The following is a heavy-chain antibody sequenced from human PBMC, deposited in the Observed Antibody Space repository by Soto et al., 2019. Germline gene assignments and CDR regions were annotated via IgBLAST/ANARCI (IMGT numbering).Heavy chain of an antibody. J-gene: IGHJ4*02. V-gene: IGHV3-9*01. CDR1: GFTVDDYA. CDR3: ATDAYYYDSSGPIILDY. CDR2: ISWNSGYI. Sequence: EVQLVESGGGLVQPGRYLRLSCAASGFTVDDYAMHWVRQAPWKGLEWVSGISWNSGYIGYADSVKGRFTISRDNAKNSLFMQMNSRGAGDTALYYCATDAYYYDSSGPIILDYWGQGPLVTVSS. D-gene: IGHD3-22*01.